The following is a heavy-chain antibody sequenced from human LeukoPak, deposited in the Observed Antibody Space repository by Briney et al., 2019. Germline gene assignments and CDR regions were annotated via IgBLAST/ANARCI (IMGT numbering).Heavy chain of an antibody. Sequence: SETLSLTCAVYGGSFSGYYWSWIRQPPGKGLEWIGEINHSGSTNYNPSLKSRVTIPVDTSKNQFSLKLSSVTAADTAVYYCASLTTVTPDYYYYYGMDVWGQGTTVTVSS. V-gene: IGHV4-34*01. D-gene: IGHD4-11*01. J-gene: IGHJ6*02. CDR1: GGSFSGYY. CDR2: INHSGST. CDR3: ASLTTVTPDYYYYYGMDV.